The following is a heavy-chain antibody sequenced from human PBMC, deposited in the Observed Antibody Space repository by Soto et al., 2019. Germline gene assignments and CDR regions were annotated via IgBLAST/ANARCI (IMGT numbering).Heavy chain of an antibody. Sequence: QVQLQESGPGLVKPSETLSLTCTVSGGSISSYYWSWIRQPPGKGLEWIGYIYYSGSTNYNPSLKGRVTISVDTSKNQFSLKLSSVTAADTAVYYCARVVTRSGWPFFDYWGQGTLVTVSS. J-gene: IGHJ4*02. D-gene: IGHD6-19*01. CDR2: IYYSGST. CDR3: ARVVTRSGWPFFDY. V-gene: IGHV4-59*01. CDR1: GGSISSYY.